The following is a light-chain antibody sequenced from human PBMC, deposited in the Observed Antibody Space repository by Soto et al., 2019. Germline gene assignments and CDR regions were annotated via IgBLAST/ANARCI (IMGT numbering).Light chain of an antibody. CDR1: QSVSSN. Sequence: EIVMPQTRAPPSVSPDGRATLSCRSSQSVSSNLAWYQQKPGQAPRLLIYDASSRATGIPDRFSGSGSGTDFTLTTSRLEPEDFAVYYCQQYGSTPPKTFGQGTKVDNK. CDR2: DAS. V-gene: IGKV3-20*01. CDR3: QQYGSTPPKT. J-gene: IGKJ1*01.